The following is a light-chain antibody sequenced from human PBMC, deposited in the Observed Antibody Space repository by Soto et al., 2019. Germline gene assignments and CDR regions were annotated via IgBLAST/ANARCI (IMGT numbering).Light chain of an antibody. J-gene: IGLJ1*01. CDR2: GVT. CDR1: SSDIGGYNF. Sequence: QSVLTQPASVSGSPGQSITISCTGTSSDIGGYNFVSWYQHYPGKAPQLMIYGVTNRPSGVSHRFSGSKSGNKASLTISGLQAEDDADYYCSSYTSTSPLAVFGPGTKVTVL. CDR3: SSYTSTSPLAV. V-gene: IGLV2-14*03.